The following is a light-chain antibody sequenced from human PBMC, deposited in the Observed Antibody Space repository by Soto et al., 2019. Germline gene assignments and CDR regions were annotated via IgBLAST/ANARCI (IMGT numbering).Light chain of an antibody. V-gene: IGLV1-40*01. CDR1: ISNIGSGYD. J-gene: IGLJ1*01. Sequence: QSVLTQPPSGSGAPGQRVTISCTGTISNIGSGYDVHWYQHLPGTAPKLLIYGNTIRPSGVPDRFSGSKSGTSASLAITGLQAEDEADYYCQSYDRSLRGYVFGTGTKVTVL. CDR3: QSYDRSLRGYV. CDR2: GNT.